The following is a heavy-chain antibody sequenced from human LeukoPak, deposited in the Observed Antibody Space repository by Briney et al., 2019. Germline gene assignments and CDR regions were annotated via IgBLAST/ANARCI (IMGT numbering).Heavy chain of an antibody. D-gene: IGHD3-16*01. J-gene: IGHJ4*02. CDR2: INPNSGGT. CDR3: ASGRGIMITFGGVITLY. CDR1: GYTFTGYY. V-gene: IGHV1-2*02. Sequence: RASVKVSCKASGYTFTGYYMHWVRQAPGQGLEWMGWINPNSGGTNYAQKFQGRVTMTRDTSISTAYMELSRLRSDDTAVYYCASGRGIMITFGGVITLYWGQGTLVTVSS.